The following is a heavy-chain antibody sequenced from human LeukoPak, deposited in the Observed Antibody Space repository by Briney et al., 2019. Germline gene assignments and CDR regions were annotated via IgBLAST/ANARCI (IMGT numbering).Heavy chain of an antibody. Sequence: GGSLRLFCAASGFTVSSNYMSWVRQAPGKGLEWVSVIYSGGSTYYADSVKGRFTISRDNSKNTLYLQMNSLRAEDTAVYYCARDSDSSGWFDPWGQGTLVTVSS. D-gene: IGHD6-19*01. CDR1: GFTVSSNY. J-gene: IGHJ5*02. CDR3: ARDSDSSGWFDP. CDR2: IYSGGST. V-gene: IGHV3-53*01.